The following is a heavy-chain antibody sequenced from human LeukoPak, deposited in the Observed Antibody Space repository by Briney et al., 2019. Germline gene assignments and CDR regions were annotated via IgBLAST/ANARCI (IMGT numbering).Heavy chain of an antibody. CDR3: ARELPRSTTFLDY. Sequence: PSETLSLTCIVSGGSINNFFWSRIRQPPGKGLEWIGYIYHNGKTKYNPSLTSRVSISIDTSKNQFSLRLTSVTAADTAVYYCARELPRSTTFLDYWGQGTLVTVSS. J-gene: IGHJ4*02. D-gene: IGHD1-14*01. V-gene: IGHV4-59*01. CDR1: GGSINNFF. CDR2: IYHNGKT.